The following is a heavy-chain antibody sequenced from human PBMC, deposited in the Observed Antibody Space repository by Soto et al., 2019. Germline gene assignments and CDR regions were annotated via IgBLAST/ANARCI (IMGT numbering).Heavy chain of an antibody. CDR1: GFTFGDYA. Sequence: HPGGSLRLSCTASGFTFGDYAMSWFRQAPGKGLEWVGFIRSKAYGGTTEYAASVKGRFTISRDDSKSIAYLQMNSLKTEDTAVYYCTRCHCSGGSCYETTILHWFDPWGQGTLVTVSS. V-gene: IGHV3-49*03. CDR2: IRSKAYGGTT. CDR3: TRCHCSGGSCYETTILHWFDP. D-gene: IGHD2-15*01. J-gene: IGHJ5*02.